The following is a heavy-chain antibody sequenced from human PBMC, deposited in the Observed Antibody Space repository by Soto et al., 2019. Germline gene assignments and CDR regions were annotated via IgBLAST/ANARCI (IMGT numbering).Heavy chain of an antibody. J-gene: IGHJ4*02. Sequence: SETLSLTCTVSAGSITSDEYYWNWIRYRPGKGLEWIGFIHHTGSTFYNPSLESRASISIDTSESQFSLNLASVTVADTAVYFCARRPTGSGSSFFGYWGPGTLVT. V-gene: IGHV4-31*03. CDR2: IHHTGST. CDR1: AGSITSDEYY. D-gene: IGHD3-10*01. CDR3: ARRPTGSGSSFFGY.